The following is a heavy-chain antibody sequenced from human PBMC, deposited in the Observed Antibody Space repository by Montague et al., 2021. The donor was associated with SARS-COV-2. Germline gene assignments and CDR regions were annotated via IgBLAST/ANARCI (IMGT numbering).Heavy chain of an antibody. D-gene: IGHD1-1*01. V-gene: IGHV4-59*01. CDR2: IYYTGTT. J-gene: IGHJ4*02. CDR3: ARAQNTCFIANCVNYFEV. CDR1: GASFSNYY. Sequence: SETLSLTCTVSGASFSNYYWSWIRQPPGKGLEWIGYIYYTGTTNYNPSLKSRVTLSLDTPRNHFSLKLRSVTAADTAVYYCARAQNTCFIANCVNYFEVWGLGALVTVSS.